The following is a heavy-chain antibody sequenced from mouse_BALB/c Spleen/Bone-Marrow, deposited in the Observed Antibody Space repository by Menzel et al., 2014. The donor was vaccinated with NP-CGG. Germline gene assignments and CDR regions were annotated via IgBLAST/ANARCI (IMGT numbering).Heavy chain of an antibody. CDR1: GDSITSGY. D-gene: IGHD2-4*01. CDR3: ASGGPTMITYYAMDY. Sequence: EVKVVESGPSLVKPSQPLSLTCSVTGDSITSGYWNWIRQFPANKLEYMGYINFSGSTYYNPSLESRISITRDTSKNQYYLHLNSVATEDTATYYCASGGPTMITYYAMDYWGQGTSVTVSS. V-gene: IGHV3-8*02. CDR2: INFSGST. J-gene: IGHJ4*01.